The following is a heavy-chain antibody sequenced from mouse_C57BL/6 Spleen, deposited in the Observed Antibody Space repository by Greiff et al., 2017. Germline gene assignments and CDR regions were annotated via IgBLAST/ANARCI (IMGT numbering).Heavy chain of an antibody. CDR3: ARSIYYGNYWFAY. J-gene: IGHJ3*01. CDR1: GFSLTSYG. CDR2: IWSGGST. V-gene: IGHV2-2*01. D-gene: IGHD2-1*01. Sequence: VQLQQSGPGLVQPSQSLSITCTVSGFSLTSYGVHWVRQSPGKGLEWLGVIWSGGSTDYNAAFISRLSISKDNSKSQVFFKMNSLQADDTAIYYCARSIYYGNYWFAYWGQGTLVTVSA.